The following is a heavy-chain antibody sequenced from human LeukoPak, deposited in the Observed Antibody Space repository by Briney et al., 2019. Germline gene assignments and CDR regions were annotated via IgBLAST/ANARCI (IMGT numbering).Heavy chain of an antibody. Sequence: SETLSLTCSVSGGPISSSDYYWGWIRQPPGKGLEWIGRISYTGNTYYTPSLKSRVTISVDTSNNLFSLRLSSVTAGDTAVYYCARLTHSYYVDSSPYYPYYYMDVWGKGTTVTVSS. V-gene: IGHV4-39*02. CDR2: ISYTGNT. CDR3: ARLTHSYYVDSSPYYPYYYMDV. CDR1: GGPISSSDYY. D-gene: IGHD3-22*01. J-gene: IGHJ6*03.